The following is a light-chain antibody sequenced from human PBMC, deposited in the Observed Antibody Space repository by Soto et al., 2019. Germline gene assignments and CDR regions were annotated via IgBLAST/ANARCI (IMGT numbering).Light chain of an antibody. V-gene: IGKV3-20*01. J-gene: IGKJ1*01. CDR1: QSVRSTS. CDR3: QQYGSSSWT. CDR2: GAS. Sequence: EIVLTQSPGTLYWSPGERATLSCRASQSVRSTSLVWYQQKPGQAPRLLIYGASSRATGIPDRFSGSGSGTDFTLTISRLEPEDSAVYYCQQYGSSSWTFGQGTRVEIK.